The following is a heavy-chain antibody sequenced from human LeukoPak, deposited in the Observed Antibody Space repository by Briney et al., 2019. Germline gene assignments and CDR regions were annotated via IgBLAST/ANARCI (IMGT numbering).Heavy chain of an antibody. CDR3: ARVPWAVAGSSPDY. D-gene: IGHD6-19*01. Sequence: GGSLRLSCAASGFTFSSYSMNWVRQAPGKGLEWVSSISSSSSYIYYADSVKGRFTISRDNAKNSLYLQMNSLRAEDTAVYYCARVPWAVAGSSPDYWGQGTLVTVSS. CDR2: ISSSSSYI. V-gene: IGHV3-21*01. CDR1: GFTFSSYS. J-gene: IGHJ4*02.